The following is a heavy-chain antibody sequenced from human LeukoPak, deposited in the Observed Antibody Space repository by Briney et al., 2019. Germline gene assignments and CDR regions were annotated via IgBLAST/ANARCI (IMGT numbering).Heavy chain of an antibody. CDR2: ISSSGSII. Sequence: GGSLRLSCAASGFTFSDYYMSWIRQAPGKGLEWVSYISSSGSIIYYADSVKGRFTISRDNAKNSLYLQMNSLRAEDTAVYYCARASYPEDIVVVVAATPEDYYYGMDVWGQGTTVTVSS. J-gene: IGHJ6*02. V-gene: IGHV3-11*01. D-gene: IGHD2-15*01. CDR3: ARASYPEDIVVVVAATPEDYYYGMDV. CDR1: GFTFSDYY.